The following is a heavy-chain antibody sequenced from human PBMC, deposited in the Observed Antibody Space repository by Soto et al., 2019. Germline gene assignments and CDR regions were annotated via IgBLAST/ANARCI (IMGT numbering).Heavy chain of an antibody. CDR1: GGSISSGGYS. J-gene: IGHJ4*02. D-gene: IGHD1-26*01. V-gene: IGHV4-30-2*01. CDR2: MYHSGST. Sequence: QLQLQESGSGLVKPSQTLSLTCAVSGGSISSGGYSWSWIRQPPGKGLEWIGYMYHSGSTYYNPSLKSRVTISIDRSQHQFSLKLSSVTAADTGVYYCARVLDYWGQGILVSVSS. CDR3: ARVLDY.